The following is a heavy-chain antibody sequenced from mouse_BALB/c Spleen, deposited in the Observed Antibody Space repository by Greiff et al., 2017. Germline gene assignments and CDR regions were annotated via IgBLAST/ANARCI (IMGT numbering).Heavy chain of an antibody. CDR2: IRNKANGYTT. J-gene: IGHJ4*01. Sequence: EVKLMESGGGLVQPGGSLRLSCATSGFTFTDYYMSWVRQPPGKALEWLGFIRNKANGYTTEYSASVKGRFTISRDNSQSILYLQMNTLRAEDSATYYCARDIKGGYYGNLYAMDYWGQGTSVTVSS. CDR1: GFTFTDYY. D-gene: IGHD2-1*01. CDR3: ARDIKGGYYGNLYAMDY. V-gene: IGHV7-3*02.